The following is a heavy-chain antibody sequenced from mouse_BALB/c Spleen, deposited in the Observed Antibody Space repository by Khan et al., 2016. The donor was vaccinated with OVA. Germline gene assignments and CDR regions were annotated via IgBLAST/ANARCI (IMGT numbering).Heavy chain of an antibody. J-gene: IGHJ3*01. D-gene: IGHD1-1*01. CDR3: ARLAYYYNSEGFAY. CDR1: GFTFSTFG. CDR2: INPGGFYT. V-gene: IGHV5-6*01. Sequence: EVQLVESGGDLVKPGGSLKLSCAASGFTFSTFGMSWVRQSPDRRLEWVATINPGGFYTYYSDIVKGRFTISRDNAKSTLYLQMSSLKSEDTAIYYCARLAYYYNSEGFAYWGQGTLVTVSA.